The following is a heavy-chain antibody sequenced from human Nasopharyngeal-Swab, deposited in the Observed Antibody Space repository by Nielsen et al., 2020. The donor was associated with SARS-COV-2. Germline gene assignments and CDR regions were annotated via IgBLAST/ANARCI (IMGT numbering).Heavy chain of an antibody. Sequence: GGSLRLACAASGFIFSDQYMSWMRQAPGKGLEWLSYMSNDSYVIKYADSVKGRFTVSRDNAKNSLYLQMNSLTPEDTAMYYCARDAGWGGKYGSNWFDPWGQGTLVTVSS. CDR3: ARDAGWGGKYGSNWFDP. CDR2: MSNDSYVI. D-gene: IGHD1-26*01. V-gene: IGHV3-11*04. J-gene: IGHJ5*02. CDR1: GFIFSDQY.